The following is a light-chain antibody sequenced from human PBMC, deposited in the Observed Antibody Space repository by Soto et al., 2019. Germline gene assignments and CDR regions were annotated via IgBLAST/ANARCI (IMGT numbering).Light chain of an antibody. V-gene: IGKV3-11*01. CDR3: QQRRNWPPFT. CDR1: QSIDNY. J-gene: IGKJ3*01. CDR2: DAS. Sequence: EIVLTQSPATLSLSPGERATLSCRASQSIDNYLAWYQQKPGQAPRLLIYDASIRATGIPARFSGSGSGTDVTLTISSLETDDFAVYYCQQRRNWPPFTFGPGTKVDI.